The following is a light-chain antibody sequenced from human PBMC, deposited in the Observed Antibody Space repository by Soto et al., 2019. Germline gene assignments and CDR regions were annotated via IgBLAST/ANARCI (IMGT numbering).Light chain of an antibody. J-gene: IGKJ1*01. CDR1: KSVLYSSNNKNY. V-gene: IGKV4-1*01. CDR3: QQHYNTGWT. Sequence: DIVMTQSPDSLAVSLGETATINCKSSKSVLYSSNNKNYIAWYQQKTGQPPKLLIYWTSIRESGVPDRFTGSGSGIDFTLTISSLQAEDVALYYCQQHYNTGWTFAQGTQVEIK. CDR2: WTS.